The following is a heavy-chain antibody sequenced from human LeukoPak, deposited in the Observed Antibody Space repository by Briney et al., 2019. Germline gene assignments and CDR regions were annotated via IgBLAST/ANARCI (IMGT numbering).Heavy chain of an antibody. CDR2: INPNSGGT. CDR1: GYTFTGYY. J-gene: IGHJ4*02. V-gene: IGHV1-2*02. D-gene: IGHD6-19*01. CDR3: ARVLVAVAGTRDY. Sequence: ASVKVSCKASGYTFTGYYMHWVRQAPGQGLEWMGWINPNSGGTNYAQKFQGRVTMTRDTSISTAYMELSRLRSDDTAVYYCARVLVAVAGTRDYWGQGTLVTVSS.